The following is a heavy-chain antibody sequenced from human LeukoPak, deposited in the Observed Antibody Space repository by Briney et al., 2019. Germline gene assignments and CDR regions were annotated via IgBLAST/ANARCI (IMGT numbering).Heavy chain of an antibody. Sequence: SETLSLTCSVSGDSISTSSYYWTWIRQPPGKGLEWIGEINHSGSTNYSPSLKSRVTISVDTSKNQFSLKLNSVTAADTAMYYCARGGQLWWSPHFDYWGQGTLVTVSS. V-gene: IGHV4-39*07. D-gene: IGHD4/OR15-4a*01. J-gene: IGHJ4*02. CDR3: ARGGQLWWSPHFDY. CDR1: GDSISTSSYY. CDR2: INHSGST.